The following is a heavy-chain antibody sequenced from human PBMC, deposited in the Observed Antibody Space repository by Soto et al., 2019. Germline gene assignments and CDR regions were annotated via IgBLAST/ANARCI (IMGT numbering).Heavy chain of an antibody. Sequence: EVQLVESGGGLVKPGGSLRLFCAASGFTFSNAWMSWVRQAPGKGLEWVGRIKSKTDGGTTDYAAPVKGRFTISRDXSXXTLYLQMNSLKTEDTAVYYCTTDRSRYYYYYGMDVWGQGTTVTVSS. V-gene: IGHV3-15*01. CDR2: IKSKTDGGTT. CDR1: GFTFSNAW. CDR3: TTDRSRYYYYYGMDV. J-gene: IGHJ6*02.